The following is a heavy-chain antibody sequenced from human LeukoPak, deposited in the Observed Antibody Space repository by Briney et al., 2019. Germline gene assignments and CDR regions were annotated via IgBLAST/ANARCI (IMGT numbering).Heavy chain of an antibody. V-gene: IGHV3-21*01. J-gene: IGHJ6*03. CDR2: ISSGTSFI. Sequence: PGGALRLSCAAPGFPFSSYSMNWVPQAPGKGVEWVSSISSGTSFIYYADSVKGRFTISRDNAKNSLYLQMSSLRAEDTAVYYCARGTAALMDVWGKGTTVTISS. CDR1: GFPFSSYS. D-gene: IGHD2-15*01. CDR3: ARGTAALMDV.